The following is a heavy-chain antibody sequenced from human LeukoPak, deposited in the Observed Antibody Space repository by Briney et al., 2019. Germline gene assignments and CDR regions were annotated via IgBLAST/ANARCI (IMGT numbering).Heavy chain of an antibody. D-gene: IGHD2-2*01. CDR2: IYTSGST. J-gene: IGHJ3*02. Sequence: SETLSLTCTVSGGSISSGSHYWSWIRQPAGKGLEWIGRIYTSGSTNYNPSLKSRVTISVDTSKNQFSLKLSSVTAADTAVYYCAREDDGRYCSSTSCYGAFDIWGQGTMVTVSS. V-gene: IGHV4-61*02. CDR1: GGSISSGSHY. CDR3: AREDDGRYCSSTSCYGAFDI.